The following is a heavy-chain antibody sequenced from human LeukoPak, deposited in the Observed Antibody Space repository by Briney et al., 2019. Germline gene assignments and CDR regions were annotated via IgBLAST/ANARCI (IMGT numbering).Heavy chain of an antibody. V-gene: IGHV3-21*01. D-gene: IGHD3-10*01. CDR1: GSTFSSYT. CDR2: ISSSSYK. CDR3: ASIWFGESHDAFDI. Sequence: GGSLRLSCAASGSTFSSYTMNWVRQAPGKGLEWVSCISSSSYKYYADSVKGRFTISRDNAKNSLYLQMNSLRAEDTAVYYCASIWFGESHDAFDIWGQGTMVTVSS. J-gene: IGHJ3*02.